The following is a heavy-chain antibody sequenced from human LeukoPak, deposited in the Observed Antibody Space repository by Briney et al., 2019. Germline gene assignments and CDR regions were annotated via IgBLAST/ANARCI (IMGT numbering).Heavy chain of an antibody. CDR1: GDSVSSNSAA. Sequence: SQTLSLTCAISGDSVSSNSAAWNWIRQSPSRGLEWLGRTYYRSKWYNDYAVSVKSRITINPDTSKNQFSLKLSSVTAADTAVYYCARSCVGRSFSSTSCWGFDYWGQGTLVTVSS. J-gene: IGHJ4*02. V-gene: IGHV6-1*01. D-gene: IGHD2-2*01. CDR3: ARSCVGRSFSSTSCWGFDY. CDR2: TYYRSKWYN.